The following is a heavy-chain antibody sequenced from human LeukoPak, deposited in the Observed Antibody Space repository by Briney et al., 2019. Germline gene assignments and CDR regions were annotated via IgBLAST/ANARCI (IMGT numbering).Heavy chain of an antibody. CDR2: IYYSGST. CDR1: GGSISSYY. D-gene: IGHD5-12*01. Sequence: SETLSLTCTVSGGSISSYYWSWIRQPPGKGLEWIGYIYYSGSTNYNPSLKSRVTISVDTSKNQFSLKLSSVTAADTAVYYCAKDRSGYEGGGFDYWGQGTLVTVSS. CDR3: AKDRSGYEGGGFDY. J-gene: IGHJ4*02. V-gene: IGHV4-59*01.